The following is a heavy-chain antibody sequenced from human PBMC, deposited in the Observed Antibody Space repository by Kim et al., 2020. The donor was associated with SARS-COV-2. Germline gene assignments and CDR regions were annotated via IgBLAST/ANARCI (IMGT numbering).Heavy chain of an antibody. Sequence: AQKLQGRVTMTTDTSTRTAYMELRSLRSDDTAVYYCARDRSSVTPVYFDYWGQGTLVTVSS. V-gene: IGHV1-18*01. D-gene: IGHD4-4*01. J-gene: IGHJ4*02. CDR3: ARDRSSVTPVYFDY.